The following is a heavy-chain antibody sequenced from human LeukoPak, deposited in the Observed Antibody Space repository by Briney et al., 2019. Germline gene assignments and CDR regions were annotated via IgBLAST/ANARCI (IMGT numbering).Heavy chain of an antibody. CDR3: ARRRPAPMVNLEEDVQYYMDV. Sequence: SETLSLTCSVSGGSLSDDYWSWVRQPPGKALEWIGYINYGGSTNYNPSLKSRVTMSVDTSKNQFSLNLSSVSAADTAVYYCARRRPAPMVNLEEDVQYYMDVWGSGTTVTVPS. D-gene: IGHD5-18*01. V-gene: IGHV4-59*08. J-gene: IGHJ6*03. CDR2: INYGGST. CDR1: GGSLSDDY.